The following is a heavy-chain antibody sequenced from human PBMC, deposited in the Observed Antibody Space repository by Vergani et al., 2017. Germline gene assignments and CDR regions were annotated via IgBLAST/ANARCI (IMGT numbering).Heavy chain of an antibody. CDR2: IKQDGSEK. V-gene: IGHV3-7*01. CDR1: GFTFSSYW. Sequence: EVQLVESGGGLVQPGGSLRLSCAASGFTFSSYWMSWVRQAPGKGLEWVANIKQDGSEKYYVDSVKGRFTISRDNAKNSLYLQMNSLRAEDTAVYYCARVSDSYGFYYYYXMDVWGKGTTVTVSS. J-gene: IGHJ6*03. D-gene: IGHD5-18*01. CDR3: ARVSDSYGFYYYYXMDV.